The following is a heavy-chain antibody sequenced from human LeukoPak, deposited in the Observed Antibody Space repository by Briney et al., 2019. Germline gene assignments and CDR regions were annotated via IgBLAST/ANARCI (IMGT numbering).Heavy chain of an antibody. J-gene: IGHJ4*02. CDR2: IYHSGST. D-gene: IGHD3-22*01. CDR1: GGSISSSNW. CDR3: ARLSQYYYDSSGSDY. V-gene: IGHV4-4*02. Sequence: KTSETLSLTCAVSGGSISSSNWWSWVRQPPGKGLEWIGEIYHSGSTNYNPSLKSRVTISVDKSKNQFSPKLSSMTAADTAVYYCARLSQYYYDSSGSDYWGQGTLVTVSS.